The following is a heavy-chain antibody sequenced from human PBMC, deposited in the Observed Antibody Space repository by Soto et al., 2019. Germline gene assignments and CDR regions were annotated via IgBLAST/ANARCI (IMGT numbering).Heavy chain of an antibody. V-gene: IGHV3-30-3*01. J-gene: IGHJ2*01. CDR2: ISYDGSNK. Sequence: QVQLVESGGGVVQPGRSLRLSCAASGFTFSSYAMHWVRQAPDKGLEWVAVISYDGSNKYYADSVKGRFTISRDNSKNTLYLQMNSLRAEDTAVYYCARDEYGYWYFDLWGRGTLVTVSS. D-gene: IGHD4-17*01. CDR1: GFTFSSYA. CDR3: ARDEYGYWYFDL.